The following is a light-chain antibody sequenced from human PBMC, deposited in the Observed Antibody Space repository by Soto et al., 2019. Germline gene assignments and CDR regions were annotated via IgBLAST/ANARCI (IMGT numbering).Light chain of an antibody. V-gene: IGKV3-15*01. CDR2: GAS. Sequence: EIVMTQSPATLSVSPGDTATLSCRASQAVSSNLAWYQQKPVQAPRLLMYGASTRATGIPARFSGSGSGTDFTLTISSLQSEDFAVYYCQQYNNWPPLTFGGGTKVEMK. J-gene: IGKJ4*01. CDR3: QQYNNWPPLT. CDR1: QAVSSN.